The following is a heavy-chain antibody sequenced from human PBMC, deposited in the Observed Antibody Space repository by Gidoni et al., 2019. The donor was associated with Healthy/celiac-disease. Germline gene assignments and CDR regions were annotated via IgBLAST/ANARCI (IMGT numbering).Heavy chain of an antibody. CDR3: ARAGMRGDFLYFDY. CDR2: INHSGST. J-gene: IGHJ4*02. CDR1: GGSFSGYH. V-gene: IGHV4-34*01. D-gene: IGHD3-3*01. Sequence: QVQLQQWCAGLLKPSETLSLPCAVYGGSFSGYHWSWIRQPPGTGLEWIGEINHSGSTNYNPSLKSRVTISVDTSKNQFSLKLSSVTAADTAVYYCARAGMRGDFLYFDYWGQGTLVTVSS.